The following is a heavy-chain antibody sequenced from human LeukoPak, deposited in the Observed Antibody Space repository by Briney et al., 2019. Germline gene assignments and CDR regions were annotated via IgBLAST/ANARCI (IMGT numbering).Heavy chain of an antibody. CDR2: ISAYNGNT. J-gene: IGHJ4*02. CDR3: VRDLFAYDSSGYYFDY. Sequence: ASVKVSCKASGYTFTSYGISWVRQAPGQGLEWMGWISAYNGNTNYAQKLQGRVTLTRDTSTSTVYMELSSLRSEDTAVYYCVRDLFAYDSSGYYFDYWGQGTLVTVSS. D-gene: IGHD3-22*01. V-gene: IGHV1-18*01. CDR1: GYTFTSYG.